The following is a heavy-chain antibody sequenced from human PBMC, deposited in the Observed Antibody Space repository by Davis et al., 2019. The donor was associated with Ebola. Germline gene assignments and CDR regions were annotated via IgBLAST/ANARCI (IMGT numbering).Heavy chain of an antibody. CDR3: ARGEGRENYFDY. V-gene: IGHV4-59*12. J-gene: IGHJ4*02. D-gene: IGHD3-10*01. CDR1: GGSISSYY. Sequence: SETLSLTCTVSGGSISSYYWSWIRQPPGKGLEWIGYIYYSGNTNYNPSLKSRVTISVDTSKNQFSLKLSSVTAADTAVYYCARGEGRENYFDYWGQGTLVTVSS. CDR2: IYYSGNT.